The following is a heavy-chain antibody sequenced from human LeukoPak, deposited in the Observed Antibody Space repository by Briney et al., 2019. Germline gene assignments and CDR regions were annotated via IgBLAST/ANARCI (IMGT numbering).Heavy chain of an antibody. J-gene: IGHJ6*03. D-gene: IGHD2-15*01. CDR1: GGSMTTGNW. CDR3: AREGSRRLYMDV. V-gene: IGHV4-4*01. CDR2: IFHNGTS. Sequence: SETLSLTCAVSGGSMTTGNWWTWVRQSPDKGLEWIGEIFHNGTSNYNPSLKSRVTISIDIYKNQFSLRGTSLTAADSAVYCCAREGSRRLYMDVWGRGTTIVVSS.